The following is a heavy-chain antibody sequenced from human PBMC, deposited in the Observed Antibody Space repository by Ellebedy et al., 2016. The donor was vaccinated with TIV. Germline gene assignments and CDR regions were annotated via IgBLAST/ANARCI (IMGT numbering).Heavy chain of an antibody. CDR3: AKDLSYGDRLTFFDY. V-gene: IGHV3-23*01. CDR1: GFTFSSYA. CDR2: ISGSGGST. D-gene: IGHD4-17*01. Sequence: GESLKISXAASGFTFSSYAMSWVRQAPGKGLEWVSAISGSGGSTYYADSVKGRFTISRDNSKNTLYLQMNSLRAEDTAVYYCAKDLSYGDRLTFFDYWGQGTLVTVSS. J-gene: IGHJ4*02.